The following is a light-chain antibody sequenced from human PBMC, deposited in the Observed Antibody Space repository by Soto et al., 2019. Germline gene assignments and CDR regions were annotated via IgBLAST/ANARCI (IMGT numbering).Light chain of an antibody. CDR3: QHYNSYSEA. CDR1: QTISSW. J-gene: IGKJ1*01. V-gene: IGKV1-5*03. CDR2: KAS. Sequence: TQSPATLSASVGDRVTITCLASQTISSWLAWYQQKPGKAPKLLIYKASTLKSGVPSRFSGSGSGTEFTLTISSLQPDDFATYYCQHYNSYSEAFGQGTKVDIK.